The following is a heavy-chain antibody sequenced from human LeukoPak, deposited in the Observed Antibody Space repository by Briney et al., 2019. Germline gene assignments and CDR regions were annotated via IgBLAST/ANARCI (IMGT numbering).Heavy chain of an antibody. D-gene: IGHD2-21*02. CDR3: ARGSRVVTALDY. J-gene: IGHJ4*02. CDR2: INHSGST. CDR1: GGSFSGYY. Sequence: SETLSLTCAVYGGSFSGYYWSWIRQPPGKGLEWIGEINHSGSTNYNPSLKSRVTISVYTSKNQFSLKLSSVTAADTAVYYCARGSRVVTALDYWGQGTLVTVSS. V-gene: IGHV4-34*01.